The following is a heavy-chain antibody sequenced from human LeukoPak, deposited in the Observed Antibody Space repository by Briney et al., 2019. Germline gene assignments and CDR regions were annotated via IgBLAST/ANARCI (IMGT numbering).Heavy chain of an antibody. V-gene: IGHV4-39*07. J-gene: IGHJ5*02. CDR1: GGSISSSSYY. D-gene: IGHD6-19*01. CDR3: ASTGRAPSHGPPYSSGPLAWFDP. CDR2: IYYSGST. Sequence: SETLSLTCTVSGGSISSSSYYWGWIRQPPGKGLEWIGSIYYSGSTYYNPSLKSRVTISVDTSKNQFSLKLSSVTAADTAVYYCASTGRAPSHGPPYSSGPLAWFDPWGQGTLVTVSS.